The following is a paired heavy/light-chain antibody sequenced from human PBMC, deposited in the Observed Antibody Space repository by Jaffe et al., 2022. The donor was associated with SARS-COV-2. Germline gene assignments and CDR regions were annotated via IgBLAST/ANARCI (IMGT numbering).Heavy chain of an antibody. J-gene: IGHJ4*02. D-gene: IGHD3-3*01. V-gene: IGHV7-4-1*02. CDR3: ARSSPPSLTIFGYGGLDY. CDR2: INTNTGNP. CDR1: GYTFTSYA. Sequence: QVQLVQSGSELKKPGASVKVSCKASGYTFTSYAMNWVRQAPGQGLEWMGWINTNTGNPTYAQGFTGRFVFSLDTSVSTAYLQISSLKAEDTAVYYCARSSPPSLTIFGYGGLDYWGQGTLVTVSS.
Light chain of an antibody. Sequence: SYVLTQPPSVSVAPGQTARITCGGNNIGSKSVHWYQQKPGQAPVLVVYDDSDRPSGIPERFSGSNSGNTATLTISRVEAGDEADYYCQVWDSSSDHQGVFGGGTKLTVL. V-gene: IGLV3-21*02. CDR3: QVWDSSSDHQGV. CDR2: DDS. J-gene: IGLJ2*01. CDR1: NIGSKS.